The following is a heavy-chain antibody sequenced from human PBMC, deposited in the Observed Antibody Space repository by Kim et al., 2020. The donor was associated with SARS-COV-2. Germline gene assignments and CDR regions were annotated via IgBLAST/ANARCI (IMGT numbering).Heavy chain of an antibody. CDR1: GGSISSSSYY. Sequence: SETLSLTCTVSGGSISSSSYYWGWIRQPPGKGLEWIGSIYYSGSTYYNPSLMSRVTISVDTSKNQFSLKLSSVTAADTAVYYCARVSQYSSSWYFDYWGQGTLVTVSS. J-gene: IGHJ4*02. D-gene: IGHD6-13*01. CDR3: ARVSQYSSSWYFDY. CDR2: IYYSGST. V-gene: IGHV4-39*01.